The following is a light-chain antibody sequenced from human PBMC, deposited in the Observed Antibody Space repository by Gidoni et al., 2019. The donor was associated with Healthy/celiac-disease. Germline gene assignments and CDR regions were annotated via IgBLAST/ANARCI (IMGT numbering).Light chain of an antibody. V-gene: IGLV3-9*01. CDR3: QVWASSTYV. CDR1: NIGSKN. CDR2: RDS. Sequence: SYELTQPLSVSVALGQTARITCGGNNIGSKNVHWYQQKPGQAPVLVIYRDSNRPSGIPERFSGSNSGNTATLTISRAQAGDEADYYCQVWASSTYVFGTGTKVTAL. J-gene: IGLJ1*01.